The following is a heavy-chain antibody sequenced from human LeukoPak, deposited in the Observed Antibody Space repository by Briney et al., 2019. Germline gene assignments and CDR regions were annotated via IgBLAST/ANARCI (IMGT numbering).Heavy chain of an antibody. Sequence: GGSLRLSCAASGFTFSDYYMSWIRQAPGKGLEWVSYISSSSSYTNYADSVKGRFTISRDNAKNSLYLQMNSLRAEDTAVYYCAREGLAVGGIDYWGQGTLVTVSS. CDR1: GFTFSDYY. CDR3: AREGLAVGGIDY. V-gene: IGHV3-11*06. CDR2: ISSSSSYT. J-gene: IGHJ4*02. D-gene: IGHD6-19*01.